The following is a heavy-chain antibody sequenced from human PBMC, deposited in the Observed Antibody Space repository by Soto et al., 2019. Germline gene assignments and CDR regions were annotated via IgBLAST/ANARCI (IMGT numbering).Heavy chain of an antibody. J-gene: IGHJ4*02. V-gene: IGHV4-39*01. Sequence: QLQLQESGPGLVKPSETLSLTCTVSGGSISSSSYYWGWIRQPPGKGLEWIGSIYYSGSTYYNPSLKSRVTISVDTSKNQFSLKLSSVTAADTAVYYCAGLLHLGELSPYFDYWGQGTLVTVSS. CDR3: AGLLHLGELSPYFDY. CDR2: IYYSGST. CDR1: GGSISSSSYY. D-gene: IGHD3-16*02.